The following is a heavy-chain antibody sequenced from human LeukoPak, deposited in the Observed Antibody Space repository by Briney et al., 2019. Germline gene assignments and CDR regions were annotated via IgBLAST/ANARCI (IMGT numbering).Heavy chain of an antibody. Sequence: GGSLRLSCAASGFTFSSYGMHWVRQAPGKGLEWVAVISYDGSNKYYADSVKGRFTISRDNSKNTLYLQMNSLRAEDTAVYYCAISGADAFDIWGQGTMVTVSS. J-gene: IGHJ3*02. D-gene: IGHD6-19*01. CDR2: ISYDGSNK. V-gene: IGHV3-30*03. CDR1: GFTFSSYG. CDR3: AISGADAFDI.